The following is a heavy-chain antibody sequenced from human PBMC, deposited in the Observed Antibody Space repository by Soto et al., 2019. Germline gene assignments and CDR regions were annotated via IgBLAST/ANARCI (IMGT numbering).Heavy chain of an antibody. Sequence: ASVKVSCKASGYTFIGYYMHWVRQAPGQGLEWMGWINPNSGGTNSAQKFQGRVTMTRDTPISTAYMELSRLRYDDTAVYYCARESLDRDDAFDIWGQGTMVTVSS. V-gene: IGHV1-2*02. CDR1: GYTFIGYY. J-gene: IGHJ3*02. CDR3: ARESLDRDDAFDI. D-gene: IGHD1-1*01. CDR2: INPNSGGT.